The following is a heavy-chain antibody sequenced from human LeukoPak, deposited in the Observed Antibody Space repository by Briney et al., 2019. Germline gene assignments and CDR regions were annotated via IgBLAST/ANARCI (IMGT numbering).Heavy chain of an antibody. V-gene: IGHV1-8*01. Sequence: ASVKVSCKASGYTVTSYDINWVRQTTGQGLEWMGWMNPNSGNTGYAQKFQGRVTMTRNTSISTAYMELSSLRSEDTAVYYCATDPSGGYYGFSYWGQGTLVTVSS. J-gene: IGHJ4*02. CDR1: GYTVTSYD. CDR2: MNPNSGNT. D-gene: IGHD3-10*01. CDR3: ATDPSGGYYGFSY.